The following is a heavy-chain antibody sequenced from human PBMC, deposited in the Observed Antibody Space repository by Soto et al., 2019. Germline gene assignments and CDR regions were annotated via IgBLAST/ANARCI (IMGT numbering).Heavy chain of an antibody. Sequence: ASVKVSCKASGYTFTGYYMHWARQAPGQGLEWMGWINPNSGGTNYAQKFQGRVTMTRDTSISTAHMELSRLRSDDTAVYYCARGPPDYDFWSGYYRREPFDYWGQGTLVTVSS. V-gene: IGHV1-2*02. D-gene: IGHD3-3*01. CDR1: GYTFTGYY. CDR2: INPNSGGT. CDR3: ARGPPDYDFWSGYYRREPFDY. J-gene: IGHJ4*02.